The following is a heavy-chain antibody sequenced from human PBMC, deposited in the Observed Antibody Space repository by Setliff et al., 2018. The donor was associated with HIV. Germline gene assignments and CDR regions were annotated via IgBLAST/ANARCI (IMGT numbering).Heavy chain of an antibody. CDR1: GGSISGSSYY. V-gene: IGHV4-39*02. CDR2: MYYSGST. D-gene: IGHD3-10*01. Sequence: PSETLSLTCIVSGGSISGSSYYWGWIRQSPGKGLEWIGNMYYSGSTYYNPSLKSRVTISVDTSKNQFSLKLSSVTAADTAVYYCARDIRFGELAFDYWGQGTLVTVSS. CDR3: ARDIRFGELAFDY. J-gene: IGHJ4*02.